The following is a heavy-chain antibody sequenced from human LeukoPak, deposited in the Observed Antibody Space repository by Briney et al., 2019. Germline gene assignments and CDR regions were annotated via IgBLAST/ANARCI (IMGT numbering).Heavy chain of an antibody. CDR2: IYPGDSDT. J-gene: IGHJ4*02. CDR1: GYNFDKYW. D-gene: IGHD4-17*01. CDR3: ARLIGNYGVDY. Sequence: GESLKIACKGSGYNFDKYWIAWVRQMPGGGLEWMGVIYPGDSDTRFSSSFQGQVTISADKSVSTAYLQWGSLTASDTAMYYCARLIGNYGVDYWGQGTLVTVSS. V-gene: IGHV5-51*01.